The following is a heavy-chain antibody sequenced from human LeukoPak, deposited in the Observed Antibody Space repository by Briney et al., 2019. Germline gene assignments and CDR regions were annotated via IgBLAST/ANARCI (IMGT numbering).Heavy chain of an antibody. Sequence: SETLSLTCTVSGVSISIYYWSWIRQPPGKGLEWIGYVYNSGSTSYNPSLKSRATISADTFKNQFSLKLSSVTAADTAVYYCARDRELNYWGQGTLVTVSS. V-gene: IGHV4-59*01. CDR1: GVSISIYY. D-gene: IGHD1-7*01. CDR3: ARDRELNY. J-gene: IGHJ4*02. CDR2: VYNSGST.